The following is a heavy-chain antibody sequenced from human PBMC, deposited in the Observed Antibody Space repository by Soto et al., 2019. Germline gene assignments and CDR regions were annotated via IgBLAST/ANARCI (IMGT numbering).Heavy chain of an antibody. CDR2: ISGYNGHT. CDR3: AREGEMPYYYYGLDV. J-gene: IGHJ6*02. Sequence: QVQLVQSGAEVRKPGASVKVSCKASGYTFTTFGISWVRQAPGQGLEWMGWISGYNGHTKYAQKFQGRVTMTTETSTNTVYMDLRILRSDDTAVYYCAREGEMPYYYYGLDVWGQGTKVNVSS. V-gene: IGHV1-18*01. CDR1: GYTFTTFG. D-gene: IGHD3-16*01.